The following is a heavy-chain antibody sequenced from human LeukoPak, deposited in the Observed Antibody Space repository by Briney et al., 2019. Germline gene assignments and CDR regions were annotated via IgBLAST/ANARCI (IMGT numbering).Heavy chain of an antibody. V-gene: IGHV3-23*01. CDR1: GFTFSSYV. CDR2: ISGGGGST. D-gene: IGHD2-15*01. Sequence: GGSLRLSCAASGFTFSSYVMSWVRQAPGKGLEWVSAISGGGGSTYYADSVKGRFTISRDNSKTTLYLQMNSLRAEDTAVYYCAKARLRSCSGGSCLPDYWGQGTLVTVSS. CDR3: AKARLRSCSGGSCLPDY. J-gene: IGHJ4*02.